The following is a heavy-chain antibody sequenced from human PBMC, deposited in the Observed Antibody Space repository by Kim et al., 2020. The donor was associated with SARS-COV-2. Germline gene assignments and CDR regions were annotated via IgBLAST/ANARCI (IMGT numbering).Heavy chain of an antibody. CDR1: GRSFSGYY. Sequence: SETLSLTCAVYGRSFSGYYWSWIRQPPGKGLEWIGEINHSGSTNYNPSLKSRVTISVDTSKNQFSLKLSSVTAADTAVYYCARGRVTPFDYWGQGTLVTVSS. D-gene: IGHD4-4*01. CDR3: ARGRVTPFDY. CDR2: INHSGST. J-gene: IGHJ4*02. V-gene: IGHV4-34*01.